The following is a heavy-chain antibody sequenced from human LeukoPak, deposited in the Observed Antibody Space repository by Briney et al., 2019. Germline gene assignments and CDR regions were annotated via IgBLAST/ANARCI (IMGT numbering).Heavy chain of an antibody. CDR2: ITSISSST. CDR1: GFTFSRFE. J-gene: IGHJ6*03. V-gene: IGHV3-48*03. Sequence: AGGSLRLSCTASGFTFSRFEMSWVRQAPGKGLEWVSYITSISSSTYYADFVKGRFTVSRDNAKNSLYLQMNSLTAEDTAVYYCARDFGDYGGYYYMDLWGKGTMVTVSS. CDR3: ARDFGDYGGYYYMDL. D-gene: IGHD4-23*01.